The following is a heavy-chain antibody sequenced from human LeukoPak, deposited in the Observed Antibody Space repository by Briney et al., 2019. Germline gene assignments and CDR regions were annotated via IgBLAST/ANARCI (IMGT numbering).Heavy chain of an antibody. CDR3: AKSIAVAGFN. Sequence: QPGGSLRLSCAASGFTFSTYVVNWVRQAPGKGLEWVSAISGSGGSTYYADSVKGRFTISRDNSKNTLYLQMNSLRAEDTAVYYCAKSIAVAGFNWGQGTLVTVSS. CDR1: GFTFSTYV. CDR2: ISGSGGST. V-gene: IGHV3-23*01. J-gene: IGHJ4*02. D-gene: IGHD6-19*01.